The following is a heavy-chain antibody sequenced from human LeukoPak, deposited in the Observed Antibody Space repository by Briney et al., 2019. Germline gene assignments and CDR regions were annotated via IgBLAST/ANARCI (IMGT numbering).Heavy chain of an antibody. CDR3: ARGRGKSIFGVVIISLGWFDP. V-gene: IGHV1-8*01. D-gene: IGHD3-3*01. Sequence: PLASVKVSCKASGYTFTSYDINWVRQATGQGLEWMGWMNPNSGNTGYAQKFQGRVTMTRNTSISTAYMELSSLRSEDTAVYYCARGRGKSIFGVVIISLGWFDPWGQGTLVTVSS. CDR2: MNPNSGNT. CDR1: GYTFTSYD. J-gene: IGHJ5*02.